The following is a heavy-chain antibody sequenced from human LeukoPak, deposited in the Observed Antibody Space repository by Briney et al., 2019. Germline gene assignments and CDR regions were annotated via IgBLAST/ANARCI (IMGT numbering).Heavy chain of an antibody. CDR2: IIPIFGTA. V-gene: IGHV1-69*06. J-gene: IGHJ6*03. D-gene: IGHD3-10*01. Sequence: GASVKVSCKASGGTFSSYAISWVRQAPGQGLEWMGGIIPIFGTANYAQKFQGRVTITADKSTSTAYMELSSLRSEDTAVYYCARNLDYYGSGSYYGYYYYMDVWGKGTTVTVSS. CDR3: ARNLDYYGSGSYYGYYYYMDV. CDR1: GGTFSSYA.